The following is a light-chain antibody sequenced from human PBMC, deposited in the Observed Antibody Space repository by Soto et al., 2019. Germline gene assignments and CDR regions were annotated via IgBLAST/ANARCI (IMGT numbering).Light chain of an antibody. J-gene: IGLJ1*01. CDR2: DVS. CDR1: SSDVGGYNY. Sequence: QSALTQPASVSGSPGQSITISCTGTSSDVGGYNYVSWYQQHPGKAPKLMIYDVSNRPSGVSNRFSGSKSGNTASLTISGLQAEDVADYYCSSYTSSSNYVFGTGPTLTVL. V-gene: IGLV2-14*01. CDR3: SSYTSSSNYV.